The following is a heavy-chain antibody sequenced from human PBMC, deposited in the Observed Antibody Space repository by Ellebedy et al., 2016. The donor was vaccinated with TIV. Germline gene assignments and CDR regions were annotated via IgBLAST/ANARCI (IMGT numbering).Heavy chain of an antibody. D-gene: IGHD3-9*01. CDR1: GYTFTGYY. CDR2: ISPKSGGT. V-gene: IGHV1-2*04. J-gene: IGHJ4*02. CDR3: ARDVGSYDILTGYDY. Sequence: AASVKVSCKASGYTFTGYYMHWVRQAPGQGLEWMGWISPKSGGTNYAQKFQGWVTMTRDTSISTAYMELSRLRSDDTAVYYCARDVGSYDILTGYDYWGQGTLVIVSS.